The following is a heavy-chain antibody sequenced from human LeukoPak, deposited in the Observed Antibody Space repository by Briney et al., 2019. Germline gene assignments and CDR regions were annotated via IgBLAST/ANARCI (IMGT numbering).Heavy chain of an antibody. V-gene: IGHV4-39*07. CDR3: ARAEAYSSGWYWFDP. CDR2: IYYSGST. J-gene: IGHJ5*02. Sequence: SETLSLTCTVSGGSISSSSYYWGWIRQPPGKGLEWIGSIYYSGSTYYNPSLKSRVTISVDTSKNQFSLKLSSVTAADTAVYYCARAEAYSSGWYWFDPWGQGTLVTVSS. CDR1: GGSISSSSYY. D-gene: IGHD6-19*01.